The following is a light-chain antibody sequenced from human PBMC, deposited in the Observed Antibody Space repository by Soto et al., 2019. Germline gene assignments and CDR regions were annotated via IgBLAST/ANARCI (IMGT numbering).Light chain of an antibody. V-gene: IGKV3-15*01. CDR1: HSVSNN. Sequence: ETAMTQSPASLSVSPGERATLSCRASHSVSNNLAWYQQKPGQAPRLLIYPASTRAPGIPARFSRRRSGTELTIAISSVETEDAAVYYCQHYNSWPLTFGGGTKVEIK. CDR3: QHYNSWPLT. CDR2: PAS. J-gene: IGKJ4*01.